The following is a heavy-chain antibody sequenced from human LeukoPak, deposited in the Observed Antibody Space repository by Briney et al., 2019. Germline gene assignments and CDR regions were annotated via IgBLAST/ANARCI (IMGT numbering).Heavy chain of an antibody. D-gene: IGHD3-10*01. CDR1: GGSISSYY. V-gene: IGHV3-11*01. Sequence: LSLTCTVSGGSISSYYWSWIRQPPGKGLEWVSYISSSGSTIYYADSVKGRFTISRDNAKNSLYLQMNSLRAEDTAVYYCARAARHYGSGSYYNGLDPWGQGTLVTVSS. CDR2: ISSSGSTI. J-gene: IGHJ5*02. CDR3: ARAARHYGSGSYYNGLDP.